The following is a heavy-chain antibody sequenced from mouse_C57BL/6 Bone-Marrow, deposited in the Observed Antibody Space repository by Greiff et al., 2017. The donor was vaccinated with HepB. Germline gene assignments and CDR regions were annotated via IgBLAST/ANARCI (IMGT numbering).Heavy chain of an antibody. V-gene: IGHV2-5*01. CDR1: GFSLTSYG. J-gene: IGHJ1*03. Sequence: VQLVESGPGLVQPSQSLSITCTVSGFSLTSYGVHWVRQSPGKGLEWLGVIWRGGSTDYNAAFMSRLSITKDNSKSQVFFKMNSLQADDTAIYYCAKKGDYYGPSYWYFDVWGTGTTVTVSS. CDR3: AKKGDYYGPSYWYFDV. D-gene: IGHD1-2*01. CDR2: IWRGGST.